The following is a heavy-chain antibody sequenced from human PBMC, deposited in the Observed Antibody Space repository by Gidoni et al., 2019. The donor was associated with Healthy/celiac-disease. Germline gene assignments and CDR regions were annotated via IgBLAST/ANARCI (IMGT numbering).Heavy chain of an antibody. Sequence: QVQLVEYGGGLVKPGGSLRLSCSASGFTFRDYYMSWILQAPGKGLEWVSYISSSSSYTNYADSVKGRFTISRDNAENSLYLQMNSLRAEDTAVYYCARNPYYDFWSGYEGYYFDYWGQGTLVTVSS. V-gene: IGHV3-11*06. CDR2: ISSSSSYT. CDR3: ARNPYYDFWSGYEGYYFDY. CDR1: GFTFRDYY. D-gene: IGHD3-3*01. J-gene: IGHJ4*02.